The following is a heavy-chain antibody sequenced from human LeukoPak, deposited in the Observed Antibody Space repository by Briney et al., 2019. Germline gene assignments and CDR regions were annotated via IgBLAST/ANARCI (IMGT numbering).Heavy chain of an antibody. Sequence: PSETLSLTCTVSGGSISSYYWSWIRQPPGKGLEWIGYIYYSGNTNYNPSLKSRVTISVDTSKNQFSLKLSSVTAADTAVYYCAREEAAAGHDYWGQGTLVTVSS. J-gene: IGHJ4*02. CDR3: AREEAAAGHDY. CDR1: GGSISSYY. CDR2: IYYSGNT. V-gene: IGHV4-59*08. D-gene: IGHD6-13*01.